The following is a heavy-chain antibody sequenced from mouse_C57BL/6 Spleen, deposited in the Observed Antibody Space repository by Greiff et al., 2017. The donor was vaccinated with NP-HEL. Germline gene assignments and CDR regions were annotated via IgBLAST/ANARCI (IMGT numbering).Heavy chain of an antibody. D-gene: IGHD2-2*01. J-gene: IGHJ4*01. Sequence: EVQLQQSGPELVKPGASVKISCKASGYTFTDYYMNWVKQSHGKSLEWIGDINPNNGGTSYNQKFKGKATLTVDKSSSTAYMELRSLTSEDSAVYYCASRDYYGYDGDAMDYWGQGTSVTVSS. CDR2: INPNNGGT. V-gene: IGHV1-26*01. CDR1: GYTFTDYY. CDR3: ASRDYYGYDGDAMDY.